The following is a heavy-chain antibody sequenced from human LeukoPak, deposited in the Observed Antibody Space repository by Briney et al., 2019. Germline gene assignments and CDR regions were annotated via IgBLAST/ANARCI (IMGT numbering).Heavy chain of an antibody. CDR2: ISGSGSDI. CDR3: ARAWPPINDAFDI. V-gene: IGHV3-11*01. D-gene: IGHD2-21*01. J-gene: IGHJ3*02. Sequence: GGSLRLSCVVSGFSFSNSYMTWIRQTPGKGLESLAYISGSGSDIYYADSVKGRFTISRDNAKNSLYLQMNSLRAEDTALYYCARAWPPINDAFDIWGQGTMVTVSS. CDR1: GFSFSNSY.